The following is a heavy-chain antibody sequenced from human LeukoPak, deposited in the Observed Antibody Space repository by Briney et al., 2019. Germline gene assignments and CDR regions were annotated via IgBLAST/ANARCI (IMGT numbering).Heavy chain of an antibody. CDR3: ARVSYSSGWYYYYYYMDV. J-gene: IGHJ6*03. D-gene: IGHD6-19*01. CDR2: IKQDGSEK. CDR1: GFTFSSYW. Sequence: QAGGSLRLSCAASGFTFSSYWMSWVRQAPGKGLEWVANIKQDGSEKYYVDSVKGRFTISRDNAKNSLYLQMNSLRAEDTAVYYCARVSYSSGWYYYYYYMDVWGKGTTVTVSS. V-gene: IGHV3-7*01.